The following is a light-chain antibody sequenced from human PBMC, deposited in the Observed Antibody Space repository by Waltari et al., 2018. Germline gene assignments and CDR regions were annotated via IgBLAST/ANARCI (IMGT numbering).Light chain of an antibody. CDR1: SVNIGKNN. J-gene: IGLJ3*02. Sequence: QSVLTQTPSASGTPGQKIIMSCSGSSVNIGKNNAYWYHQLPGRAPKPLIYRDDQRPSGVPDRFSGSKSGTSASLAISGLRPDDEGDYYCAAWDDSLSAWLFGGGTKLVVL. CDR2: RDD. CDR3: AAWDDSLSAWL. V-gene: IGLV1-47*01.